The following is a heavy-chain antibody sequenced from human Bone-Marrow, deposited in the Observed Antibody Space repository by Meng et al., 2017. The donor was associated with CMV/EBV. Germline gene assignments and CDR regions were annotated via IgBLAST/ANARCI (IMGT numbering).Heavy chain of an antibody. CDR1: GYTFTSYY. CDR2: INPSGGST. CDR3: ATQNTARGPHFDY. D-gene: IGHD5-18*01. Sequence: ASVKVSCKASGYTFTSYYTHWVRQAPGQGLEWMGIINPSGGSTSYAQKFQGRVTMTRDTSTSTVYMELSSLRSEDTAVYYCATQNTARGPHFDYWGQGTLVTVSS. J-gene: IGHJ4*02. V-gene: IGHV1-46*01.